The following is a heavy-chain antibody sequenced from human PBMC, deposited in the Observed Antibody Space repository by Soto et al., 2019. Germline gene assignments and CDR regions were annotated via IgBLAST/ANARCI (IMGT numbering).Heavy chain of an antibody. CDR1: GGSVSSGSYY. J-gene: IGHJ4*02. D-gene: IGHD1-26*01. CDR3: ARGPIVGATTGYFDY. Sequence: PSETLSLTCTVSGGSVSSGSYYWSWIRQPPGKGLEWIGYIYYSGSTNYNPSLKSRVTISVDTSKNQFSLKLSSVTAADTAVYYCARGPIVGATTGYFDYWGQGTLVTVSS. CDR2: IYYSGST. V-gene: IGHV4-61*01.